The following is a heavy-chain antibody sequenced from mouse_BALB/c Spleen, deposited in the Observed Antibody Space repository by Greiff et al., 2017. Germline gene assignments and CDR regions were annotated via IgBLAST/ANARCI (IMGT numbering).Heavy chain of an antibody. CDR2: ISYSGST. Sequence: EVKLQESGPGLVKPSQSLSLTCTVTGYSITSDYAWNWIRQFPGNKLEWMGYISYSGSTSYNPSLKSRISITRDTSKNQFFLQLNSVTTEDTATYYCARSGYGNYGVYYAMDYWGQGTSVTVSS. CDR3: ARSGYGNYGVYYAMDY. D-gene: IGHD2-10*02. V-gene: IGHV3-2*02. CDR1: GYSITSDYA. J-gene: IGHJ4*01.